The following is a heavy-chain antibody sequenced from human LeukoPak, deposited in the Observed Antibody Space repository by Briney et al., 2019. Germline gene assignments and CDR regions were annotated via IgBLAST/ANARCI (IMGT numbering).Heavy chain of an antibody. CDR1: GFTFDDYA. D-gene: IGHD1-26*01. J-gene: IGHJ4*02. CDR3: AKEYTGTFSPFPSYFDN. CDR2: ISWNSGSI. V-gene: IGHV3-9*01. Sequence: TGGSLRLSCAASGFTFDDYAMHWVRQAPGKGLEWVSGISWNSGSIGYADSVKGRFTISRDNAKNTLYLQMNSLRAEDTAIYYCAKEYTGTFSPFPSYFDNWGQGTLVTVSS.